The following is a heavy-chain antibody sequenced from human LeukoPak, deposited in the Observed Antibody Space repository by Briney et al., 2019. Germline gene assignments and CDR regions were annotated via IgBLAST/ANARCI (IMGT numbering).Heavy chain of an antibody. Sequence: GGSLRLSCAASGFTFNYAWMSWVRQAPGKGLEWVGHIRSKADGGTTDYAAPVKGRFAISRDDSKNTLYLQINSLKTDDTAVYYCATGFGGKWGQGTLVTVSS. CDR1: GFTFNYAW. V-gene: IGHV3-15*01. CDR2: IRSKADGGTT. CDR3: ATGFGGK. D-gene: IGHD4-23*01. J-gene: IGHJ4*02.